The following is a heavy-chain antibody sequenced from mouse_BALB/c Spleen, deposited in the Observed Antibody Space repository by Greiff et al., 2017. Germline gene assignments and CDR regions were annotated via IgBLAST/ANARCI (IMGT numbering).Heavy chain of an antibody. CDR3: AGNYYDYFDY. CDR1: GYSITSDYA. CDR2: ISYSGST. D-gene: IGHD2-1*01. V-gene: IGHV3-2*02. Sequence: EVKLMESGPGLVKPSQSLSLTCTVTGYSITSDYAWNWIRQFPGNKLEWMGYISYSGSTSYNPSLKSRISITRDTSKNQFFLQLNSVTTEDTATYYCAGNYYDYFDYWGQGTTLTVSS. J-gene: IGHJ2*01.